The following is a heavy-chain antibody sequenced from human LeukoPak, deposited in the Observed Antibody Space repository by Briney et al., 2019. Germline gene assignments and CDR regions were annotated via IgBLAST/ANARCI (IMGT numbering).Heavy chain of an antibody. CDR2: IYYSGST. J-gene: IGHJ5*02. CDR3: AREYTVTEGGQWFDP. V-gene: IGHV4-59*01. D-gene: IGHD4-17*01. Sequence: SETLSLTCTVSGGSISSYYWSWLRQPPGKGLVWIGYIYYSGSTNYNPSLKSRVTISVDTSKNQFSLKLSSVTAADTAVYYCAREYTVTEGGQWFDPWGQGTLVTVSS. CDR1: GGSISSYY.